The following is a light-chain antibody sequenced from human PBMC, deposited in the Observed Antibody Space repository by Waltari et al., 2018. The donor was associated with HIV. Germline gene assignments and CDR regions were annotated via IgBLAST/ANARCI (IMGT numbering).Light chain of an antibody. Sequence: DIVMTQSPDSLDVSLGERATTTCRSSQSLYNSNNKNSLAWYQQKPGHPPKLLIYWASTRNSGVPDRFTGSGSGTDFTLSISSLQAEDVAVYYCQQHDVSPYTFGQGTKV. V-gene: IGKV4-1*01. J-gene: IGKJ2*01. CDR3: QQHDVSPYT. CDR1: QSLYNSNNKNS. CDR2: WAS.